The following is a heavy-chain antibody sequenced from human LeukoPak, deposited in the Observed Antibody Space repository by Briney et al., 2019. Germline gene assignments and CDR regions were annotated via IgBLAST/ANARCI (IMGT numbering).Heavy chain of an antibody. CDR2: IKEDGTET. V-gene: IGHV3-7*03. CDR3: AKEGRSLQTY. D-gene: IGHD5-24*01. Sequence: GSLKLSCAAFGFMFSSNWMSWVRLAPGKGLEWVANIKEDGTETYYVDSVKGRFTISRDNDKNSLYLHTNSLRVEDTAVYYCAKEGRSLQTYWGQGTLVTVSS. J-gene: IGHJ4*02. CDR1: GFMFSSNW.